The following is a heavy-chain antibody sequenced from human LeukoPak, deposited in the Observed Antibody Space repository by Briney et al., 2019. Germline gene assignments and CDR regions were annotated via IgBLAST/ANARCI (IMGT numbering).Heavy chain of an antibody. Sequence: SETLSLTCTVSGGSISSYYWSWIRQPAGKGLEWIGRIYASGATNYNPSLKSRVTISVDTSKNQFSLKLSSVTAADTAVYYCARDPGGGSYSDDAFDIWGQGTMVTVSS. CDR2: IYASGAT. D-gene: IGHD1-26*01. V-gene: IGHV4-4*07. CDR1: GGSISSYY. J-gene: IGHJ3*02. CDR3: ARDPGGGSYSDDAFDI.